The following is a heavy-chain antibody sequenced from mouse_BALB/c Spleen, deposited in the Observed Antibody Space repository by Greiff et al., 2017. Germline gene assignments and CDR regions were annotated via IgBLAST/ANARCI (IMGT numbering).Heavy chain of an antibody. CDR3: ARRDYGYGVYAMDY. CDR2: INPSSGYT. Sequence: QVQLQQSGAELARPGASVKMSCKASGYTFTSYTMHWVQQRPGQGLEWIGYINPSSGYTNYNQKFKDKATLTADKSSSTAYMQLSSLTSEDSAVYYCARRDYGYGVYAMDYWGQGTSVTVSS. CDR1: GYTFTSYT. V-gene: IGHV1-4*01. D-gene: IGHD2-2*01. J-gene: IGHJ4*01.